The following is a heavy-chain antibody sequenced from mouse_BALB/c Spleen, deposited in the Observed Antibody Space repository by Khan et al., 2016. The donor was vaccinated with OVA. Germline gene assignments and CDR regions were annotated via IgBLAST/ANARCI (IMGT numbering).Heavy chain of an antibody. V-gene: IGHV1-4*01. CDR3: VRDGAYHRNDGWFAY. CDR2: INPSNGYT. CDR1: GYTFTSYT. D-gene: IGHD2-14*01. Sequence: QVQLQQSGAELARPGASVKMSCKASGYTFTSYTIPWIKLRPGQGLEWIGYINPSNGYTNYNQKFRDKATLTADKSSTTAYMQLCSLTSDDSAVYNCVRDGAYHRNDGWFAYWGQGTLVTVSA. J-gene: IGHJ3*01.